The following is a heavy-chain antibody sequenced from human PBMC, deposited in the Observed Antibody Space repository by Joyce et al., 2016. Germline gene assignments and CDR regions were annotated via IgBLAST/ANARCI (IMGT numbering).Heavy chain of an antibody. CDR2: ISASSGTI. J-gene: IGHJ4*02. Sequence: EVQLVESGGGLVQPGGSLRLSCAASGFSFNTYSINWVRQAPGKGLEWLSYISASSGTIHYADSVKGRFTIPRDNAKNSVYLQMNSLRDEDTAVYYCARVGRTGYTCDYWGQGTLVTVSS. D-gene: IGHD5-24*01. V-gene: IGHV3-48*02. CDR1: GFSFNTYS. CDR3: ARVGRTGYTCDY.